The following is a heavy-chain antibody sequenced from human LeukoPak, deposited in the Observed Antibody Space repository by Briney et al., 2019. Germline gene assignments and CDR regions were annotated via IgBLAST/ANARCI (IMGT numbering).Heavy chain of an antibody. D-gene: IGHD3-10*01. CDR3: SRYDSDTGDFDP. Sequence: PSETLSLTCTVSDGSISGSTSYWGWIRQSPGKGLEWIGLLNYSGTTYYNPSFKSRVSISIDRSRTQFSLKLSSVTAADTAFYYCSRYDSDTGDFDPWGQGTLVTISS. CDR2: LNYSGTT. V-gene: IGHV4-39*07. CDR1: DGSISGSTSY. J-gene: IGHJ5*02.